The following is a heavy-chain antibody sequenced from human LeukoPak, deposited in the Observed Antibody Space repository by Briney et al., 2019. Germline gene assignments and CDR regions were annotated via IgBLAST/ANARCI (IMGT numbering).Heavy chain of an antibody. D-gene: IGHD2-21*02. Sequence: ASVKVSCKASGYTFTSYGISWVRQAPGQGLEWMGWINPYNGNTNYAPKLQGRVTMTTDTSTSTAYMELRSLRSDDTAVYYCAGGKICRGDCADGALVIGGKGTRFTFS. J-gene: IGHJ3*02. CDR2: INPYNGNT. V-gene: IGHV1-18*01. CDR1: GYTFTSYG. CDR3: AGGKICRGDCADGALVI.